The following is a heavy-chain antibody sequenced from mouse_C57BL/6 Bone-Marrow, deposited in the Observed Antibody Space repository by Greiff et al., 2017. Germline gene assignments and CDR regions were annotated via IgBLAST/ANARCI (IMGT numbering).Heavy chain of an antibody. CDR2: INPSSGYT. CDR1: GYTFTSYT. J-gene: IGHJ2*01. D-gene: IGHD2-1*01. V-gene: IGHV1-4*01. CDR3: ARDKERHYGNCVGDY. Sequence: QVQLQQSGAELARPGASVKMSCKASGYTFTSYTMHWVKQRPGQGLEWIGYINPSSGYTKYNQKFKDKATLTADKSSSTAYMQLSSLTSEDSAVYYSARDKERHYGNCVGDYWGQGTTLTVSS.